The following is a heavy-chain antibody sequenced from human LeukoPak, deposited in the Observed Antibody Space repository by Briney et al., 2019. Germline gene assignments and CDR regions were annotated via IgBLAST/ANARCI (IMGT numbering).Heavy chain of an antibody. D-gene: IGHD4-17*01. J-gene: IGHJ4*02. CDR1: GFTVSRNY. V-gene: IGHV3-53*01. CDR3: ARVAYGDYGVFDY. CDR2: IYSGGST. Sequence: PGGSLRLSCAVSGFTVSRNYMSWVRQAPGKGLEWVSVIYSGGSTDYADSVKGRFTISRDNAKNTLYLQMNSLRAEDTAVYFCARVAYGDYGVFDYWGQGTLVTVSS.